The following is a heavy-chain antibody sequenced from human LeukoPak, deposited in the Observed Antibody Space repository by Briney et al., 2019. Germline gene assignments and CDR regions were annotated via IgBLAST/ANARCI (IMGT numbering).Heavy chain of an antibody. CDR1: GFTFSDYY. CDR2: ISSSGSTI. J-gene: IGHJ4*02. V-gene: IGHV3-11*01. D-gene: IGHD5-12*01. CDR3: ARSLRKNYYFDY. Sequence: GGSLRLSCAASGFTFSDYYMSWIRQAPGKGLEWVSYISSSGSTIYYADSVKGRFTVSRDNAKNSLYLQMNSLRAEDTAVYYCARSLRKNYYFDYWGQGTLVTVSS.